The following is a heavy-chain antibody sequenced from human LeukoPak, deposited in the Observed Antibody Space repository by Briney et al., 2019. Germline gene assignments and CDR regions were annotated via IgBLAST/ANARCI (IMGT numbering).Heavy chain of an antibody. V-gene: IGHV3-21*01. Sequence: PGGSLRLSCAASGFTFSSYSMNWVRQAPGKGLEWVSSISSSSSYIYYADSVKGRFTISRDNAKNSLYLQMNSLRAKDTAVYYCARACRTAFDIWGQGTMVTVSS. CDR1: GFTFSSYS. CDR3: ARACRTAFDI. CDR2: ISSSSSYI. J-gene: IGHJ3*02.